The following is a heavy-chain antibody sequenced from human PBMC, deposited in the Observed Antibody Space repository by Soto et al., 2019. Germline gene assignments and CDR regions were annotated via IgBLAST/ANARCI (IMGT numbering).Heavy chain of an antibody. J-gene: IGHJ6*02. CDR1: GGSFSGYY. CDR2: INHSGST. V-gene: IGHV4-34*01. CDR3: ARGLKAAAGYYYYYGMDV. Sequence: TLSLTCAVYGGSFSGYYWSWIRQPPGKGLEWIGEINHSGSTNYNPSLKSRVTISVDTSKNQFSLKLSSVTAADTAVYYCARGLKAAAGYYYYYGMDVWGQGT. D-gene: IGHD6-13*01.